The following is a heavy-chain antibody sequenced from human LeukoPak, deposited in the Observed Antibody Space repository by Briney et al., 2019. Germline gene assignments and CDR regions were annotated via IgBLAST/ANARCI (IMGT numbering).Heavy chain of an antibody. Sequence: SETLSLTYSVSGGSISGSGYYWAWIRQPPGKGLEWIGSIYYTGSTHYNSSLKSRVTMSVDTSKNPFSLKLSSVTAADTAVYYCASPLGGFDNWGQGTLVTVSS. D-gene: IGHD3-16*01. J-gene: IGHJ4*02. V-gene: IGHV4-39*01. CDR1: GGSISGSGYY. CDR3: ASPLGGFDN. CDR2: IYYTGST.